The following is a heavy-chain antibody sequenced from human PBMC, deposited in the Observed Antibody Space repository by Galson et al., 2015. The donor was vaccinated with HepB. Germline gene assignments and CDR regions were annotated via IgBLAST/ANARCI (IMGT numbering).Heavy chain of an antibody. Sequence: SVKVSCKASGGTFSSYAISWVRQAPGQGLEWMGGIIPIFGTANYAQKFQGRVTITADESTSTAYMELSSLRSEDTAVYYCARARRYSSGWYVRPYFDYWGPGTLVTVSS. CDR1: GGTFSSYA. CDR2: IIPIFGTA. V-gene: IGHV1-69*13. CDR3: ARARRYSSGWYVRPYFDY. J-gene: IGHJ4*02. D-gene: IGHD6-19*01.